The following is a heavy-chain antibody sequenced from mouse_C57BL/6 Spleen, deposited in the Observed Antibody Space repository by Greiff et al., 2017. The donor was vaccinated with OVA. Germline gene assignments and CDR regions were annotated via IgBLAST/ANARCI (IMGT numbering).Heavy chain of an antibody. Sequence: VQLQQSGPELVKPGASVKISCKASGYTFTDYYMNWVKQSHGKSLEWIGDINPNNGGTIYNQKFKGKATLTVDKSSSTAYMELRSLTSEDTAVYYCARLDSSVYPNYFDYWGQGTTLTVSS. CDR1: GYTFTDYY. CDR2: INPNNGGT. CDR3: ARLDSSVYPNYFDY. D-gene: IGHD3-2*02. V-gene: IGHV1-26*01. J-gene: IGHJ2*01.